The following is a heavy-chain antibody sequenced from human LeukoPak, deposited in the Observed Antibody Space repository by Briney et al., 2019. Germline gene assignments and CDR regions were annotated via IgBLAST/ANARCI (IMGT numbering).Heavy chain of an antibody. CDR2: IKGDESEK. Sequence: QPGGSLRLSCAASGFSFSTDWKTWVRQAPGKGLEWVANIKGDESEKYYVDSVMGRFTISRDNAKNSLYLQMNSLRAEDTAVYYCATSGYSYALNYWGQGTLVTVSS. D-gene: IGHD2-2*03. CDR1: GFSFSTDW. CDR3: ATSGYSYALNY. V-gene: IGHV3-7*01. J-gene: IGHJ1*01.